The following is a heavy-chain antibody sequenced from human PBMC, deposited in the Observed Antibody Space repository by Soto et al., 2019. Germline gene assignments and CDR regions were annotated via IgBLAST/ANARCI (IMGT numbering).Heavy chain of an antibody. Sequence: SVKVSCKASGGTFSSYTISWVRQAPGQGLEWMGRIIPILGIANYAQKFQGRVTITADKSTSTAYMELSSLRSEDTAVYYCARVYCISTSCFGWFDPWGQGTLVTVSS. CDR1: GGTFSSYT. CDR3: ARVYCISTSCFGWFDP. CDR2: IIPILGIA. V-gene: IGHV1-69*02. J-gene: IGHJ5*02. D-gene: IGHD2-2*01.